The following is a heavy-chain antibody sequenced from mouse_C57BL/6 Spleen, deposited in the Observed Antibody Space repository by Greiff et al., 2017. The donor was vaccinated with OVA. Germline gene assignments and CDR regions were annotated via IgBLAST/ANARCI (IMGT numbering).Heavy chain of an antibody. J-gene: IGHJ1*03. CDR2: INPGSGGT. CDR3: ARGELSDWYFDV. Sequence: QVQLQQSGAELVRPGTSVKVSCKASGYAFTNYLIEWVKQRPGQGLEWIGVINPGSGGTNYNEKFKGKATLTADKSSSTAYMQLSSLTSEDSAVYFCARGELSDWYFDVWGTGTTVTVSS. CDR1: GYAFTNYL. D-gene: IGHD1-1*02. V-gene: IGHV1-54*01.